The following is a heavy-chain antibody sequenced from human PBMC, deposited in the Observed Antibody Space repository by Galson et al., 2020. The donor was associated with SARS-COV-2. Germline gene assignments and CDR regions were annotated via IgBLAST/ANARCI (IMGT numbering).Heavy chain of an antibody. V-gene: IGHV1-2*02. D-gene: IGHD1-26*01. CDR2: INPKTYVT. CDR1: GYTFSDFY. CDR3: ARGWEMATYDF. Sequence: GESLKISCRTSGYTFSDFYIHWVRQAPGQGLEWMAWINPKTYVTNYGQKFQGRVTLTRDTSINTAYMELTSLTSDDTAVYFCARGWEMATYDFWGQGTLLIVSS. J-gene: IGHJ4*02.